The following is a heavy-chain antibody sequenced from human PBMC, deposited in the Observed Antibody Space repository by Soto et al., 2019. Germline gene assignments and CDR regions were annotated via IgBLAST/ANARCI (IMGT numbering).Heavy chain of an antibody. CDR2: ISGSGEDT. D-gene: IGHD6-19*01. Sequence: EVYLLESGGALVQPGGSLRLSCAATGFTFDSLAMSWVRQGPGKGLEWVSSISGSGEDTHYAGSVKDRFTISRDNSKNTLYLQMNSLSAGDTAVFYCAKVIAVTGQTGDYRGQGTLVTDSS. J-gene: IGHJ4*02. CDR1: GFTFDSLA. CDR3: AKVIAVTGQTGDY. V-gene: IGHV3-23*01.